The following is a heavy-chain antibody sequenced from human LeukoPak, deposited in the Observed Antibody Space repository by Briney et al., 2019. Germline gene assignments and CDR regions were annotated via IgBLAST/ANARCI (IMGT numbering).Heavy chain of an antibody. CDR2: IYHSGST. CDR3: ARHSATMVRGVPEFDY. CDR1: GYSISSGYY. V-gene: IGHV4-38-2*01. J-gene: IGHJ4*02. D-gene: IGHD3-10*01. Sequence: PSETLSLTCAVSGYSISSGYYWGWIRQPPGKRLEWIGSIYHSGSTYYNPSLKSRVTISVDTSKNQFSLKLSSVTAADTAVYYCARHSATMVRGVPEFDYWGQGTLVTVSS.